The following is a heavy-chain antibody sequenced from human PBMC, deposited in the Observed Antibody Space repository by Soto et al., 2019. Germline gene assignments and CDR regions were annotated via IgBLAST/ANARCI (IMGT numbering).Heavy chain of an antibody. D-gene: IGHD3-22*01. CDR3: ARTYDSSGYGSPGAFDI. CDR2: IYPGDSDT. V-gene: IGHV5-51*01. Sequence: PGESLKISCKGSGYSFTSYWIGWVRQMPGKGLEWMGIIYPGDSDTRYSPSFQGQVTISADKSISTAYLQWSSLKASDTAMYYCARTYDSSGYGSPGAFDIWGQGTMVTVSS. J-gene: IGHJ3*02. CDR1: GYSFTSYW.